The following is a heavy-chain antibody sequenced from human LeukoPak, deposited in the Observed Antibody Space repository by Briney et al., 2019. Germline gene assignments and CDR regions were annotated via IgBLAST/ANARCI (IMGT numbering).Heavy chain of an antibody. V-gene: IGHV3-11*04. J-gene: IGHJ4*02. CDR3: ARDTRYSYGSGSYTMFDY. Sequence: PGGSLRLSCAASGFTFSNAWMSWVRQAPGRGLEWVSYISSSGSPIHYAHSVKGRFTVSRDNAKNSLYLQMNSLRAEDTAVYYCARDTRYSYGSGSYTMFDYWGQGTLVAVSS. CDR2: ISSSGSPI. D-gene: IGHD3-10*01. CDR1: GFTFSNAW.